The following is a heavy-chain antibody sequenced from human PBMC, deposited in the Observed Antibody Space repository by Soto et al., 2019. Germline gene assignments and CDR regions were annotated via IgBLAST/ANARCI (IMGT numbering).Heavy chain of an antibody. CDR3: ARGGGYCTNGVCYTRKDYGMDV. Sequence: ASVKVSCKASGYTFTSYYMHWVRQAPGQGLEWMGIINPSGGSTSYAQKFQGRVTMTRDTSTSTVYMELSSLRSEDTAVYYCARGGGYCTNGVCYTRKDYGMDVWGQGTTVTSP. CDR2: INPSGGST. D-gene: IGHD2-8*01. CDR1: GYTFTSYY. J-gene: IGHJ6*02. V-gene: IGHV1-46*01.